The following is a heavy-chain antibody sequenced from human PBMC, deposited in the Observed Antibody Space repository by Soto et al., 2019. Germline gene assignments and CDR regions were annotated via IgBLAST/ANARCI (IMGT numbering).Heavy chain of an antibody. Sequence: PGESLKISCKGSGYSFTSYWIGWVRQMPGKGLEWMGIIYPGDSDTRYSPSFQGQVTISADKSISTAYLQWSSLKASDTAMYYWARLQLPREYPGGVRGYCSGGSCYCDYWGQGTLVTVSS. CDR2: IYPGDSDT. V-gene: IGHV5-51*01. D-gene: IGHD2-15*01. CDR1: GYSFTSYW. CDR3: ARLQLPREYPGGVRGYCSGGSCYCDY. J-gene: IGHJ4*02.